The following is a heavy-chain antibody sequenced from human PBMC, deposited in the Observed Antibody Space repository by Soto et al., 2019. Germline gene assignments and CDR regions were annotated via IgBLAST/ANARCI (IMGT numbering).Heavy chain of an antibody. D-gene: IGHD6-13*01. V-gene: IGHV4-34*01. CDR1: GGSFSGYY. Sequence: SETLSLTCAVYGGSFSGYYWSWIRQPPGKGLEWIGEINHSGSTNYNPSLKSRVAISVDTSKNQFSLKLSSVTAADKAVYYCERRNVGYSSRWSNWGQGTLVTVSS. CDR2: INHSGST. CDR3: ERRNVGYSSRWSN. J-gene: IGHJ4*02.